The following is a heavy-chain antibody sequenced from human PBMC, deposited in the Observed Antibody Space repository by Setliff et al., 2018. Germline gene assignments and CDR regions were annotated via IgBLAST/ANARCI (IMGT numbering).Heavy chain of an antibody. D-gene: IGHD4-17*01. CDR3: ARDPLTTNRRRAFDI. Sequence: PSETLSLTCAVYGGSFSGYYWSWIRQPPGKGLEWIGEINHSGSTNNNPSLKSRVTISVDTSKNQFSLKLSSVTAADTAVYYCARDPLTTNRRRAFDIWGQGTMVTVSS. J-gene: IGHJ3*02. V-gene: IGHV4-34*01. CDR1: GGSFSGYY. CDR2: INHSGST.